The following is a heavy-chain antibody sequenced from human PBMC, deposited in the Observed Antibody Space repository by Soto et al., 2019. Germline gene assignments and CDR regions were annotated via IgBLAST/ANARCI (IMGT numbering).Heavy chain of an antibody. J-gene: IGHJ6*02. CDR3: ARRYRISYVYLASSDYYVMDV. CDR2: IYPGDSET. CDR1: GYSFSNYW. Sequence: LKISCKGSGYSFSNYWIAWVRQMPGKGLEWMGIIYPGDSETRYSPSLQGQVTISADKSINTAYLQWSSLKASDTAMYYCARRYRISYVYLASSDYYVMDVWGQGTTVTVSS. D-gene: IGHD5-18*01. V-gene: IGHV5-51*01.